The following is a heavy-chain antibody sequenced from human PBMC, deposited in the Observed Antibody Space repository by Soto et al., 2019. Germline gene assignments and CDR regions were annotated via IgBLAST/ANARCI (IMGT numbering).Heavy chain of an antibody. CDR1: GGSFSGYY. J-gene: IGHJ4*02. CDR2: LNHSGST. V-gene: IGHV4-34*01. CDR3: ARGGDYVDDY. D-gene: IGHD4-17*01. Sequence: QVQLQQWGAGLLKPSETLSLTCAVYGGSFSGYYWSWIRQPPGKGLEWIGELNHSGSTNYNPSLKSRVTISVDTSKNQFSLKLSSVTAADTAVYYCARGGDYVDDYWGQGTLVTVSS.